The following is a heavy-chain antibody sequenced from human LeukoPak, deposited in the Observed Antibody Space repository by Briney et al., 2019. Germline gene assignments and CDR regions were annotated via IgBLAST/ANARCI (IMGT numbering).Heavy chain of an antibody. CDR2: ISTSGSTT. Sequence: GGSLRLSCAASGFTFSDHYMSWIRQAPGKGLEWVSYISTSGSTTSYADSVKGRFTISRDNAKNSLYLQMDSLRGEDTAVYYCARTGRLLDPWGQGTLVNVS. V-gene: IGHV3-11*04. J-gene: IGHJ5*01. CDR1: GFTFSDHY. CDR3: ARTGRLLDP. D-gene: IGHD2-21*01.